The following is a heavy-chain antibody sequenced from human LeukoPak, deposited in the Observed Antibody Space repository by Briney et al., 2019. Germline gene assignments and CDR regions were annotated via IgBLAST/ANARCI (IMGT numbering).Heavy chain of an antibody. CDR3: ATARNLRFEY. J-gene: IGHJ4*02. CDR2: MNGEGTTI. V-gene: IGHV3-74*01. Sequence: GGSLRLSCAASGLTFRTTWMHWVRQAPGKGLMWVSRMNGEGTTIDYADSGKGRFTVSRDYAKNTLFLQMNNLRPEDTALYFCATARNLRFEYWGQGSLVIVSA. CDR1: GLTFRTTW. D-gene: IGHD1-14*01.